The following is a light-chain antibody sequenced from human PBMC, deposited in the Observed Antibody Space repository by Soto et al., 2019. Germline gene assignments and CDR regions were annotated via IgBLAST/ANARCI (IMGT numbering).Light chain of an antibody. CDR3: QQFNNWPPLT. J-gene: IGKJ4*01. V-gene: IGKV3-15*01. Sequence: EIVLTQSPGTLSLSPGERATLSCRASQSVSSSYLAWYQQKPGQAPRLLIYGASIRATGIPARFSGSGSGTEFTLTISSLQSEDFAVYYCQQFNNWPPLTFGGGTKVDI. CDR1: QSVSSSY. CDR2: GAS.